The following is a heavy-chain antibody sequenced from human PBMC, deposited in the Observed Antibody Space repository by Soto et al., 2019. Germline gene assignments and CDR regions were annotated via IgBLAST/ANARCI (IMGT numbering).Heavy chain of an antibody. D-gene: IGHD1-26*01. V-gene: IGHV2-5*02. J-gene: IGHJ4*02. CDR1: GFSLTTDRVG. Sequence: QITLKESGPTLVKPTQTLTLTCTFSGFSLTTDRVGVGWIRQPPGEALEWLAVIYWDDSKTYRPSLESRLTITKDTAKIQVALTMTNMDSLDTAPYYCAHAYGGRSLYWGQGTLVTVSS. CDR3: AHAYGGRSLY. CDR2: IYWDDSK.